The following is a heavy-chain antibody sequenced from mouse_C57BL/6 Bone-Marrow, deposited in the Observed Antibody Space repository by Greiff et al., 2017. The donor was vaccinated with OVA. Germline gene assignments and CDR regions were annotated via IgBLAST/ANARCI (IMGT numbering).Heavy chain of an antibody. V-gene: IGHV3-8*01. D-gene: IGHD1-2*01. CDR1: GYSITSDY. Sequence: EVKLVESGPGLAKPSQTLSLTCSVTGYSITSDYWNWIRKFPGNKLEYMGYISYSGSTYYNPSLNSRISITRDTSKNQYYLQLNSVTTEDTATYYCARFGYGSYYAMDYWGQGTSVTVSS. J-gene: IGHJ4*01. CDR3: ARFGYGSYYAMDY. CDR2: ISYSGST.